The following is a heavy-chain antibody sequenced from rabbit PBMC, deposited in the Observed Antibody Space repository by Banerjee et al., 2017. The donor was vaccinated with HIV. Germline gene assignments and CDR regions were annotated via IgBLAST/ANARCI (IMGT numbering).Heavy chain of an antibody. J-gene: IGHJ4*01. D-gene: IGHD1-1*01. CDR2: IYTDSDVT. CDR1: GFSFSSTYY. V-gene: IGHV1S43*01. CDR3: ARADTAVIGWNFNL. Sequence: QEQLVESGGGLGQPEGSLTLTCTASGFSFSSTYYMCWVRQAPGKGLELIACIYTDSDVTWYASWVNGRSTIPRRTSRNTVTLQMTTLTAADTATYFCARADTAVIGWNFNLWGQGTLFTV.